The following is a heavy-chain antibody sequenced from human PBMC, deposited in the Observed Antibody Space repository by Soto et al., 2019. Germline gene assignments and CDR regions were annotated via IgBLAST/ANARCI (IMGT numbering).Heavy chain of an antibody. CDR1: GFTFSSYS. Sequence: PGGSLRLSCAASGFTFSSYSMNWVRQAPGKGLEWVSSISSSSSYIYYADSVKGRFTISRDNAKNSLYLQMNSLRAEDTPVYYCARGRWQNPFDIWGQGTMVTVSS. J-gene: IGHJ3*02. V-gene: IGHV3-21*01. CDR2: ISSSSSYI. CDR3: ARGRWQNPFDI.